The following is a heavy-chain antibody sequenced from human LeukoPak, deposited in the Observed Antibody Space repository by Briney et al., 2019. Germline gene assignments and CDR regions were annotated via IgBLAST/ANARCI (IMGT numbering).Heavy chain of an antibody. CDR3: AGSSGDRGVFDY. D-gene: IGHD2-21*02. V-gene: IGHV4-59*01. CDR1: GGSISSYY. CDR2: IYYSGST. Sequence: SETLSLTCTVSGGSISSYYWSWIRQPPGKGLEWIGYIYYSGSTNYNPSPKSRVTISVDTSKNQLSLKLSSVTAADTAVYYCAGSSGDRGVFDYWGQGTLVTVSS. J-gene: IGHJ4*02.